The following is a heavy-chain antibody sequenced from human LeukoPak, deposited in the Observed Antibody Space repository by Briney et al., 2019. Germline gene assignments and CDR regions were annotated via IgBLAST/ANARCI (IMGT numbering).Heavy chain of an antibody. J-gene: IGHJ6*03. CDR2: IYPGDSDT. V-gene: IGHV5-51*01. Sequence: GESLKISCKGSGYSFTSYWIGWVRQMSGKGLEWMGIIYPGDSDTRYSPSFQGQVTISADKSISPAYLQWSSLKPSDTAMHYCARLPASYGSGSYYNNYYYYYYMDVWGKGTTVPVSS. CDR1: GYSFTSYW. CDR3: ARLPASYGSGSYYNNYYYYYYMDV. D-gene: IGHD3-10*01.